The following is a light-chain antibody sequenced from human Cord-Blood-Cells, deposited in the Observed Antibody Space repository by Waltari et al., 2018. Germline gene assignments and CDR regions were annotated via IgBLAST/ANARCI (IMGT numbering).Light chain of an antibody. Sequence: QSALTIPASVSGSPRQSTTISCTGTRSEVGGYNSVSWYQQHPGNAPKPMIYDVSNRPSGFSNRFSVSNSGNTASLTISGLEADDEADYYCSSYTSSSTWVFGGGTKLTVL. CDR2: DVS. J-gene: IGLJ3*02. CDR3: SSYTSSSTWV. V-gene: IGLV2-14*03. CDR1: RSEVGGYNS.